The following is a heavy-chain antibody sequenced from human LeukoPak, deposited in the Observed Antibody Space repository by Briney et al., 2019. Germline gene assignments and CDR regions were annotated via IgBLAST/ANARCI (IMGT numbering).Heavy chain of an antibody. CDR3: AREGGVVPAAIVPAFDI. CDR2: IIPIFGTA. CDR1: GGTFSSYA. J-gene: IGHJ3*02. V-gene: IGHV1-69*13. Sequence: SVKVSCKASGGTFSSYAISWVRQAPRQGLEWMGGIIPIFGTANYAQKFQGRVTITADESTSTAYMELSSLRSEDTAVYYCAREGGVVPAAIVPAFDIWGQGTMVTVSS. D-gene: IGHD2-2*02.